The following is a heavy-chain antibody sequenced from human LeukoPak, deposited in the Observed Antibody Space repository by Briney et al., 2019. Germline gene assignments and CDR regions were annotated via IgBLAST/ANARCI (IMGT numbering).Heavy chain of an antibody. CDR2: VNSDGSGT. CDR3: ARVSVSTHDAFDI. Sequence: GGSLRLSCAASGFTFSRYSMHWVRHAPGKGLVWVSHVNSDGSGTDYADSVKGRFTISRENAKNSLYLQMNSLRAEDTALYYCARVSVSTHDAFDIWGQGTMVTVSS. CDR1: GFTFSRYS. D-gene: IGHD3-10*01. J-gene: IGHJ3*02. V-gene: IGHV3-74*01.